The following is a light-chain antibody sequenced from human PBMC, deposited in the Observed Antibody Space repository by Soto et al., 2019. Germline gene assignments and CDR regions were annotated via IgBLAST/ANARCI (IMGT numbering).Light chain of an antibody. CDR3: AAWDDSLSVL. CDR1: SSNIGSYY. Sequence: QSALTQPPSASGTPGQRVTISCSGSSSNIGSYYVYWYQQLPGTAPKLLIYRDNQRPSGVPDRFSGSKSGTSASLAVSGLRSEDEAEYYCAAWDDSLSVLFGGGTKVTVL. V-gene: IGLV1-47*01. J-gene: IGLJ2*01. CDR2: RDN.